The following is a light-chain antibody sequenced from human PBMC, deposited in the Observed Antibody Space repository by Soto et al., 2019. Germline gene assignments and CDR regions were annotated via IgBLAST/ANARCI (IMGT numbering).Light chain of an antibody. J-gene: IGKJ1*01. V-gene: IGKV2-28*01. Sequence: DIVMTQSPLSLTVTPGEPASISCRSRQSLLHSNGYNYLNWYLQKPGQSPQLLIYLGSYGASGGPERVRDSGSGTEFALKISRVEAEDVGVYYCMHALQTRTFGHGTKVEI. CDR1: QSLLHSNGYNY. CDR2: LGS. CDR3: MHALQTRT.